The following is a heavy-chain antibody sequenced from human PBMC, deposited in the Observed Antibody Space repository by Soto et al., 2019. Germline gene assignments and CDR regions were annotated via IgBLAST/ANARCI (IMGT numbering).Heavy chain of an antibody. D-gene: IGHD6-13*01. CDR2: MNSDGSTT. CDR1: GFTFSSYW. Sequence: EVQLVESGGGLVQPGGSLRLSCAASGFTFSSYWMHWVRQAPGKGLVWVSRMNSDGSTTNYADSVKGRSTISRDNARNTLYLQMSSLRAEDTAVYYCVRDGYPASVYGVDVWGQGTTVTVSS. V-gene: IGHV3-74*01. J-gene: IGHJ6*02. CDR3: VRDGYPASVYGVDV.